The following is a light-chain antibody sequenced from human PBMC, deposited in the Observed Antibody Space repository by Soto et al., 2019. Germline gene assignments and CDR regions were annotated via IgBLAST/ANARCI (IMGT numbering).Light chain of an antibody. CDR1: SSDVGGYNY. CDR3: CSYAGSYMRV. V-gene: IGLV2-11*01. CDR2: DVS. Sequence: QSALTQPRSVSGSPGQSFTISCTGTSSDVGGYNYVSWYQQHPGKAPKLMIYDVSKRPSGVPDRFSGSKSGNTASLTISGLQAEDEADYYCCSYAGSYMRVFGTGTKVTVL. J-gene: IGLJ1*01.